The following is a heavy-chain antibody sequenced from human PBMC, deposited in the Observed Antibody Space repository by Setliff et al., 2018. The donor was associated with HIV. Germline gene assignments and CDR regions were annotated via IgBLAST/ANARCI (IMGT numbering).Heavy chain of an antibody. CDR1: GGSASNSRYY. D-gene: IGHD3-10*01. V-gene: IGHV4-39*01. CDR3: ARHFPSISLFFGDPGPFDR. Sequence: SETLSLTCTVSGGSASNSRYYWAWIRQPPGKGLEWIGSIFNDGRTYYNPSLKSRINIPMDTSTNQFSLKLSSVTAADTAVYFCARHFPSISLFFGDPGPFDRWGQGALVTVSS. CDR2: IFNDGRT. J-gene: IGHJ4*02.